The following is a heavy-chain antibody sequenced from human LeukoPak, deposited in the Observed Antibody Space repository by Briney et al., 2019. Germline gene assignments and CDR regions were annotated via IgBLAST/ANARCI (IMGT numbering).Heavy chain of an antibody. CDR1: GFTFDDYA. D-gene: IGHD2-2*01. V-gene: IGHV3-9*03. Sequence: GRSLRLTCAASGFTFDDYAMHWVRQAPGKGLEWVSGISWNSGSIGYADSVRGRFTISRDNANTSLYLQMSSLRAEDMALYYCAKASGNIVVVPAFDYWGQGTLVTVSS. CDR2: ISWNSGSI. CDR3: AKASGNIVVVPAFDY. J-gene: IGHJ4*02.